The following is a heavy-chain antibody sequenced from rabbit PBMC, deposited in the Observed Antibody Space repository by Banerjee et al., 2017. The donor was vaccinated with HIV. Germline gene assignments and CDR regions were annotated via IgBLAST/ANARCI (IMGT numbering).Heavy chain of an antibody. CDR2: IYGGSSGSI. D-gene: IGHD3-1*01. J-gene: IGHJ4*01. Sequence: QSLEESGGDLVKPGASLTLTCTASGFSFSSSYWICWVRQAPGKGLEWIACIYGGSSGSIYYASWAKGRFTISKPSSTTGTLQMTSLTAADTATYFCARDNNNWGPDFTLWGQGTLVTVS. CDR3: ARDNNNWGPDFTL. CDR1: GFSFSSSYW. V-gene: IGHV1S40*01.